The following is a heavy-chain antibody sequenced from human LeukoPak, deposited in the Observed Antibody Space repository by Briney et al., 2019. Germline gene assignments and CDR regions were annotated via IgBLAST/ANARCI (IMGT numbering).Heavy chain of an antibody. CDR1: GYTLTELS. D-gene: IGHD2-2*01. CDR2: FDPEDGET. V-gene: IGHV1-24*01. CDR3: ATGGSRIVVVPAAMGT. Sequence: ASVKVSCKVSGYTLTELSMHWVRQAPGKGLEWMGGFDPEDGETIYAQKFQGRVTMTEDTPTDTAYMELSSLRSEDTAVYYCATGGSRIVVVPAAMGTWGQGTLVTVSS. J-gene: IGHJ5*02.